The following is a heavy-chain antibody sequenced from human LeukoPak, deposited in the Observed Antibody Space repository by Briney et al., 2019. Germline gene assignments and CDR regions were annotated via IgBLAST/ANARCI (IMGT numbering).Heavy chain of an antibody. Sequence: GGSLRLSCAASGFTFSSYSMNWVRQAPGKGLEWVSYISSSSSTIYYADSVKGRFTISRDNAKNSLYLQMNSLRAEDTAVYYCAKDHDDYSNCVPGDLDYWGQGTLVTVSS. CDR3: AKDHDDYSNCVPGDLDY. D-gene: IGHD4-11*01. V-gene: IGHV3-48*01. J-gene: IGHJ4*02. CDR2: ISSSSSTI. CDR1: GFTFSSYS.